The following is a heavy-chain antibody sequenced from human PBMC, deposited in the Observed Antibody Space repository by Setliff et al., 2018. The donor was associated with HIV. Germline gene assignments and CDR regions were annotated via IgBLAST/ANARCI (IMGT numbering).Heavy chain of an antibody. V-gene: IGHV1-3*01. CDR2: INAGTGNT. CDR1: GYRFTGFA. J-gene: IGHJ4*02. Sequence: ASVKVSCKASGYRFTGFAVHWVRQAPGQRFEWMGWINAGTGNTKYSQKFQDRVTISRDIHANTAYMELSSLRSEDTAIYYCARSLREYSYGSPDYWGPGTLVTVSS. CDR3: ARSLREYSYGSPDY. D-gene: IGHD5-18*01.